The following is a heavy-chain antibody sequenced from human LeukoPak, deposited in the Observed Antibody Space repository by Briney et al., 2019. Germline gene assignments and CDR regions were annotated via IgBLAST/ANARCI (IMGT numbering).Heavy chain of an antibody. V-gene: IGHV3-23*01. D-gene: IGHD4-17*01. CDR2: ISGSGVST. Sequence: GGSLRLSCGAPGFTFRSYAMYWVRQAPGKGLEWVSGISGSGVSTYYADSVKGRFTISRDNSKNTLYLQMNSLRAEDTAVYYCAKTGYGDFPGYWGQGTLVTVSS. CDR1: GFTFRSYA. J-gene: IGHJ4*02. CDR3: AKTGYGDFPGY.